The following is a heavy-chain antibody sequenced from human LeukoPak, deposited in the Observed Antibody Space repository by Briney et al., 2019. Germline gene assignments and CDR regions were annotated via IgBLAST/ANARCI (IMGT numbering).Heavy chain of an antibody. V-gene: IGHV3-23*01. CDR1: GFTFSNYS. CDR3: ARCPPACRCDCVSLLDN. D-gene: IGHD2-21*02. CDR2: ISGSGGHT. J-gene: IGHJ4*02. Sequence: PGGSLRLSCAASGFTFSNYSMRWVRQAPGKGLEWVSLISGSGGHTYYADSVKGRFTISRDDSKNTLYLEMNNLRAEDTAVFYCARCPPACRCDCVSLLDNWGQGTLVTVSS.